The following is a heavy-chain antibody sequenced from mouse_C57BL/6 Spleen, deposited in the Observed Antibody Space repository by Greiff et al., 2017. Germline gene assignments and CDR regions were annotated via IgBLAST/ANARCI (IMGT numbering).Heavy chain of an antibody. CDR1: GYTFTSYW. J-gene: IGHJ4*01. CDR3: ERAEVTHYAMDY. CDR2: IDPSDSYT. V-gene: IGHV1-50*01. D-gene: IGHD2-2*01. Sequence: QVQLQQPGAELVKPGASVKLSCKASGYTFTSYWMQWVKQRPGQGLEWIGEIDPSDSYTNYNQKFKGKATLTVDTSSSTAYMQLSSLTSEDSAVYYCERAEVTHYAMDYWGQGTSVTVSS.